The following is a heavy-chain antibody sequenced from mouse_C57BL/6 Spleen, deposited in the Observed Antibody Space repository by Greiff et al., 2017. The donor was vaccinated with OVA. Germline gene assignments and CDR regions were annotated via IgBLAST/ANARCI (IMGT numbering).Heavy chain of an antibody. V-gene: IGHV5-4*01. Sequence: EVQLVESGGGLVKPGGSLKLSCAASGFTFSSHAMSWVRQTPEKRLEWVATISDGGSYTYYPDNVKGRFTISRDNAKNNLYLQMSHLKSEDTAMYYCARDYYYGSKDYAMDYWGQGTSVTVSS. CDR2: ISDGGSYT. D-gene: IGHD1-1*01. CDR1: GFTFSSHA. CDR3: ARDYYYGSKDYAMDY. J-gene: IGHJ4*01.